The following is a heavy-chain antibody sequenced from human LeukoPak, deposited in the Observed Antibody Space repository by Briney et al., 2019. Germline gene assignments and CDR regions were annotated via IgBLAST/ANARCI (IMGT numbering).Heavy chain of an antibody. J-gene: IGHJ6*03. D-gene: IGHD2-2*01. CDR1: GGTFSSYA. Sequence: ASVKVSCKASGGTFSSYAISWVRQAPGHGLEWMGGIIPIFGTANYAQKFQGRVAITADESTSTAYMELSSLRSEDTAVYYCARADGIVPAAIGGDYYMDVWGKGTTVTVSS. CDR2: IIPIFGTA. CDR3: ARADGIVPAAIGGDYYMDV. V-gene: IGHV1-69*13.